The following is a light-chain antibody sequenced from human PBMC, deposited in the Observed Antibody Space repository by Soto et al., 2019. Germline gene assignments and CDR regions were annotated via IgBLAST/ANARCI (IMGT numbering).Light chain of an antibody. V-gene: IGKV3-20*01. Sequence: EIVLTQSPGTLSLSPGETATLSCRASQTVTSYFAWYQQKPGQAPRLLIYGSSSRATGIPDRFSGSGSGTDDTLTISGLVPEDCSVYCCQQYCYSPRTFREGTKVGIK. J-gene: IGKJ4*02. CDR3: QQYCYSPRT. CDR2: GSS. CDR1: QTVTSY.